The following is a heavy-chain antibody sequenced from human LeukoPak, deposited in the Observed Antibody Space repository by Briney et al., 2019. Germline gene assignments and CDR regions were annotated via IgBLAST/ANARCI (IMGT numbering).Heavy chain of an antibody. J-gene: IGHJ1*01. CDR2: INHRGST. Sequence: SETLSLTCTVSGGSISSSSYYWGWIRQPPGRGLEWIGEINHRGSTSYNPSLKSRATMSVDTSKNQFSLKLSSVTAADTAVYYCARGNDFWSGPFSGWGQGTLVTVSS. CDR3: ARGNDFWSGPFSG. D-gene: IGHD3-3*01. CDR1: GGSISSSSYY. V-gene: IGHV4-39*07.